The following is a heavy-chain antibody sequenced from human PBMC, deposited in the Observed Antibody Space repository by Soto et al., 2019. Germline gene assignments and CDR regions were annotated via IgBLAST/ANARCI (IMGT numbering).Heavy chain of an antibody. Sequence: SETLSLTCTVSGGSISSYYWSWIRQPPGKGLEWIGYIYYSGSTNYNPSLKSRVTISVDTSKNQFSLYLTSVTAADTAVYYCAGGLGTYCFDYWGQGTLVTVSS. D-gene: IGHD3-16*01. CDR2: IYYSGST. V-gene: IGHV4-59*01. CDR1: GGSISSYY. CDR3: AGGLGTYCFDY. J-gene: IGHJ4*02.